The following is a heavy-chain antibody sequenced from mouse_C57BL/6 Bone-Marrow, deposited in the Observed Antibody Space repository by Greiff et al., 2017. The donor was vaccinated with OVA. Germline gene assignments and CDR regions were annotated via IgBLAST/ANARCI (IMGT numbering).Heavy chain of an antibody. CDR1: GYSITSGYY. D-gene: IGHD2-4*01. J-gene: IGHJ4*01. Sequence: EVKLQESGPGLVKPSQSLSLTCSVTGYSITSGYYWNWIRQFPGNKLEWMGYISYDGSNNYNPSLKNRISITRDTSKNQFFLKLNSVTTEDTATYYCARESLRLRPYAMDYWGQGTSVTVSS. CDR2: ISYDGSN. V-gene: IGHV3-6*01. CDR3: ARESLRLRPYAMDY.